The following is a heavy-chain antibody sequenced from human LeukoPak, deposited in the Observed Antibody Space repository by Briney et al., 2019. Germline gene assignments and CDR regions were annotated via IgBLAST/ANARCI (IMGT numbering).Heavy chain of an antibody. CDR3: ARHSDSNWFDS. Sequence: GESLKISCKTSGYRFTSYWIAWVRQMPGKGLEWMGIIYPGDSDTRYSPSFQGQVTISADKSISTAYLQWSSLKASGTAMYYCARHSDSNWFDSWGQGTLVTVSS. V-gene: IGHV5-51*01. J-gene: IGHJ5*01. CDR2: IYPGDSDT. CDR1: GYRFTSYW.